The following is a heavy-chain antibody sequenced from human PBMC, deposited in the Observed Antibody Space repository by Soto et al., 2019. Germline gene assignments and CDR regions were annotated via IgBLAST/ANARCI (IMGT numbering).Heavy chain of an antibody. V-gene: IGHV4-31*03. CDR2: IYYSGST. J-gene: IGHJ4*02. CDR1: GGSISSGGYY. CDR3: ARGGGSYYATGNFDY. D-gene: IGHD1-26*01. Sequence: QVQLQESGTGLVKPSQTLSLTCTVSGGSISSGGYYWSWIRQQPGKGLEWIGYIYYSGSTYYNPSLKSRVTISVDTSKNPFSLKLSSVTAADTAVYYCARGGGSYYATGNFDYWGQGTLVTVSS.